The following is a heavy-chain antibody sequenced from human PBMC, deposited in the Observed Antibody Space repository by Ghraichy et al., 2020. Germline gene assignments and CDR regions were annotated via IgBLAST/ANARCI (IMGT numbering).Heavy chain of an antibody. J-gene: IGHJ4*02. V-gene: IGHV3-23*01. CDR2: ISGSGGST. CDR3: AKVVVELEWLFPFDY. D-gene: IGHD3-3*01. CDR1: GFTFSSYA. Sequence: GGSLRLSCAASGFTFSSYAMSWVRQAPGKGLEWVSAISGSGGSTYYADSVKGRFTISRDNSKNTLYLQMNSLRAEDTAVYYCAKVVVELEWLFPFDYWGQGTLVTVSS.